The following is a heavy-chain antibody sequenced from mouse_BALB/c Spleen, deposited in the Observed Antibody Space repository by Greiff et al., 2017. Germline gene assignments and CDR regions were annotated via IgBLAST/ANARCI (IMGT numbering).Heavy chain of an antibody. V-gene: IGHV2-9*02. CDR3: ARAEEEFAY. Sequence: VQLQQSGPGLVAPSQSLSITCTVSGFSLTSYGVHWVRQPPGKGLEWLGVIWAGGSTNYNSALMSRLSISKDNSKSQVFLKMNSLQTDDTAMYYCARAEEEFAYWGQGTLVTVSA. D-gene: IGHD3-3*01. CDR1: GFSLTSYG. CDR2: IWAGGST. J-gene: IGHJ3*01.